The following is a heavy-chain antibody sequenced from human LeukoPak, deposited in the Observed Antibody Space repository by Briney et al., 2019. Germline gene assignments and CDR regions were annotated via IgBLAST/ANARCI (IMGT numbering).Heavy chain of an antibody. CDR1: GGSISSSSYY. D-gene: IGHD6-13*01. CDR3: ARSKRFGQLVRRNFVY. Sequence: PSETLSLTCTVSGGSISSSSYYWGWIRQPPGKGLEWIGSIYYSGSTYYNPSLKSRVTISVDTSKNQFSLKLSSVTAADTAVYYCARSKRFGQLVRRNFVYWGQGTLVTVSS. J-gene: IGHJ4*02. V-gene: IGHV4-39*07. CDR2: IYYSGST.